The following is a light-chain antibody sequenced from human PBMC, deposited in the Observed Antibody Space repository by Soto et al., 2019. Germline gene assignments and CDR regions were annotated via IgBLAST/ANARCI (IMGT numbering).Light chain of an antibody. J-gene: IGKJ2*01. Sequence: DIQMTQSPSTLSASVGDRVTITCRASQSISSWLAWYEQKPGKAPMLLIYDASSLQSGVPSRFSGSGSGTEFTLTSSSLQPDDVATYYCQQYNSYSPVTFGQGTKLEIK. CDR2: DAS. CDR1: QSISSW. V-gene: IGKV1-5*01. CDR3: QQYNSYSPVT.